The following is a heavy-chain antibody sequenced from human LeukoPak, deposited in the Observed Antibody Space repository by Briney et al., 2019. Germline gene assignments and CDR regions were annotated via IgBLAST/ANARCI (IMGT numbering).Heavy chain of an antibody. D-gene: IGHD3-10*01. Sequence: GGSLRLSCAASGFTFSDYYMTWIRQAPGKGLEWLSYISSTTGRIIYYADSVKGRFTISRDNTKHSLFLQMVSLRVEDTAVYYCARYYSDAFDVWGQGTVVTVSS. J-gene: IGHJ3*01. CDR2: ISSTTGRII. CDR1: GFTFSDYY. CDR3: ARYYSDAFDV. V-gene: IGHV3-11*04.